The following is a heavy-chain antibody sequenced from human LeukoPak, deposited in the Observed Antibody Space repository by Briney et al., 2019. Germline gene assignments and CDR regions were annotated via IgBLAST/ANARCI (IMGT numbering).Heavy chain of an antibody. V-gene: IGHV4-59*11. J-gene: IGHJ5*02. Sequence: SETLSLTCTVSGGSIRSHYWSWIRQPPGKGLEWIGYVYYSGRTRNNPSLKSRATLSVDTSKTQFSLRLNSVTAADTAVYYCARDGDGYNYWFDLWGQGTLVTLSS. CDR3: ARDGDGYNYWFDL. CDR2: VYYSGRT. D-gene: IGHD5-24*01. CDR1: GGSIRSHY.